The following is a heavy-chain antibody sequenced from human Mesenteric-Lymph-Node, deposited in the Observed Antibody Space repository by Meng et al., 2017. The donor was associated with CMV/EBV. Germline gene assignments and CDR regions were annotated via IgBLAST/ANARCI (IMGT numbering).Heavy chain of an antibody. CDR2: ISYSGST. D-gene: IGHD4-17*01. CDR3: ASRTNDYGDYAGLDY. Sequence: GGSISSSNYYWGWIRQPPGKGLEWIGSISYSGSTYYNPSLKSRVTISVDASKNQFSLKLHSVTAADAAMFYCASRTNDYGDYAGLDYWGQGTLVTVSS. CDR1: GGSISSSNYY. V-gene: IGHV4-39*01. J-gene: IGHJ4*02.